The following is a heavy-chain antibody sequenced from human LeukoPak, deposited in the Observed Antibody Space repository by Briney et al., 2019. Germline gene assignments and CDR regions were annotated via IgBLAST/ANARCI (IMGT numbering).Heavy chain of an antibody. CDR2: INQSGST. D-gene: IGHD1-1*01. Sequence: PSETLSLTCAVYGGSLSGFYWSWIRQSPGKGLEWIGEINQSGSTNYNPSLKSRVTISVDTSKNQFSLKLSSVTAADTAVYYCARGQLSRDAFDIWGQGTMVTVSS. CDR3: ARGQLSRDAFDI. V-gene: IGHV4-34*01. J-gene: IGHJ3*02. CDR1: GGSLSGFY.